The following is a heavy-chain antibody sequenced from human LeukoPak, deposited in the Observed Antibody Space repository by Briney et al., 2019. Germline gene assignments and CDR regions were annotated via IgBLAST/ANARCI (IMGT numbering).Heavy chain of an antibody. Sequence: GGSLRLSCVASGFSFSGFAIHWVRQASGKGLEWVGRIRSKANSYATAYAASVKGRFTISRDDSKNTAYLQMNSLKTEDTAVYYCTTTDGDYGIGYWGQGTLVTVSS. CDR2: IRSKANSYAT. CDR3: TTTDGDYGIGY. J-gene: IGHJ4*02. V-gene: IGHV3-73*01. D-gene: IGHD4-17*01. CDR1: GFSFSGFA.